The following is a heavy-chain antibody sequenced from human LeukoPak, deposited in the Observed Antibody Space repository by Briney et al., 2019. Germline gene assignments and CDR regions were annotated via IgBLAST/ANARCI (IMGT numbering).Heavy chain of an antibody. Sequence: GGSLRLSCAASGFTFSSYEFNWVRQAPGKGLEWVSYISSSGRTIFYADSVKGRFTISRDNAKNSLYLQMNSLRAEGTAVYYCAREDCSSTSCYDPSVSDYWGQGTLVTVSS. J-gene: IGHJ4*02. CDR1: GFTFSSYE. D-gene: IGHD2-2*01. CDR2: ISSSGRTI. V-gene: IGHV3-48*03. CDR3: AREDCSSTSCYDPSVSDY.